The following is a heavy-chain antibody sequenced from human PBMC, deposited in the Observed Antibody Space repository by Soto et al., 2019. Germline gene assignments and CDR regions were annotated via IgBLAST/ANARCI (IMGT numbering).Heavy chain of an antibody. CDR3: PKDQH. Sequence: GGSLRLSCAASGFTLIDYFMHWVLQAPGKGLEWVSGISGGTDTKYADSVKGRFTISRDNSKNTLFLQMNSLRAEDTAVYYCPKDQHW. J-gene: IGHJ1*01. CDR2: ISGGTDT. V-gene: IGHV3-53*01. CDR1: GFTLIDYF.